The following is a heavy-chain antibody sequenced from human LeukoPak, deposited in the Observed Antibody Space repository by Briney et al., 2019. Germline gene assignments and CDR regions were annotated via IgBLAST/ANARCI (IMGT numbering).Heavy chain of an antibody. D-gene: IGHD1-26*01. CDR1: GGSISSSNYY. J-gene: IGHJ3*01. CDR2: IYYSGNT. CDR3: AHFKGGSFDF. Sequence: PSETLSLTCTVSGGSISSSNYYWGWIRQPPGKGLEWIRSIYYSGNTYYNPSLKSRVTISVDTSKNQFSLKLTSVTAADTAVYYCAHFKGGSFDFWGQGTMVTVSS. V-gene: IGHV4-39*01.